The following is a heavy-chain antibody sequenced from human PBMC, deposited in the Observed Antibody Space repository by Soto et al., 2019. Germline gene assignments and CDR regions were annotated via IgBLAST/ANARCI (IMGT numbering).Heavy chain of an antibody. CDR1: GYTFTGYY. V-gene: IGHV1-2*04. D-gene: IGHD3-22*01. CDR2: INPNSGGT. Sequence: ASVKVSCKASGYTFTGYYMHWVRQAPGQGLEWMGWINPNSGGTNYAQKFQGWVTMTTDTSISTAYMELSRLRSDDTAVYYCARDNVGITMIGVAPAYCGQGTLVTVSS. CDR3: ARDNVGITMIGVAPAY. J-gene: IGHJ4*02.